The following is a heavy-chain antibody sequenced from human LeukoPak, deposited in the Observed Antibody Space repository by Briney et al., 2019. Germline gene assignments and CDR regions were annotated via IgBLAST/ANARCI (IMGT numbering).Heavy chain of an antibody. CDR1: GGSISSTTYF. V-gene: IGHV4-39*07. Sequence: SETLSLTCTVSGGSISSTTYFWGWIRQPPGKGLEWIGSIYYGGSTYYNPSLKSRVTISVDTSKNQFSLKLSSVTAADTAVYYCARDRLAYWYFDLWGRGTLVTVSS. D-gene: IGHD4-11*01. J-gene: IGHJ2*01. CDR2: IYYGGST. CDR3: ARDRLAYWYFDL.